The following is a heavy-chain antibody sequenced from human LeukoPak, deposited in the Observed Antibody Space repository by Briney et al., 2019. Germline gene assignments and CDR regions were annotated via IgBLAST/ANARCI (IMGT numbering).Heavy chain of an antibody. Sequence: GGSLRLSCAASGFTFDDYAMHWVREAPWKGLEWVSGISWNSGSIGYADSVKGRFTISRDNAKNSLYLQMNSLRAEDTALYYCAKDIRYSAAAANFDYWGQGTLVTVSS. D-gene: IGHD6-13*01. J-gene: IGHJ4*02. V-gene: IGHV3-9*01. CDR1: GFTFDDYA. CDR3: AKDIRYSAAAANFDY. CDR2: ISWNSGSI.